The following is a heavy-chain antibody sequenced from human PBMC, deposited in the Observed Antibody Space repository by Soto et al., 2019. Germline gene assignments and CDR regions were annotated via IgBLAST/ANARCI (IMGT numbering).Heavy chain of an antibody. CDR2: FDPEDGET. CDR3: ATSRVPLRVYSYGYGVLFDL. D-gene: IGHD5-18*01. CDR1: GDTLTELS. V-gene: IGHV1-24*01. Sequence: ASVKVSCTVSGDTLTELSRHWVRRAPGKGLEWMGGFDPEDGETIYAQKFQGRVTMTEDTSTDTAYMELSSLRSEDTAVYYCATSRVPLRVYSYGYGVLFDLWGRGTLVTVSS. J-gene: IGHJ2*01.